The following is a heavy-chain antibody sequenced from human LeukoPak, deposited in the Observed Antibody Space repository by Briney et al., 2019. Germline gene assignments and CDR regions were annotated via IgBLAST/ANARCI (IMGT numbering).Heavy chain of an antibody. CDR3: ARGRGIGMDV. Sequence: SETLSLTCAVYGGSFSGYYWSWIRQPPGKGLEWSGEINQSGSTNYNPSLKSRVTISVDSSKIQFSLKLSSVTAADTAVYYCARGRGIGMDVWGQGTTVTVSS. CDR1: GGSFSGYY. J-gene: IGHJ6*02. CDR2: INQSGST. D-gene: IGHD1-14*01. V-gene: IGHV4-34*01.